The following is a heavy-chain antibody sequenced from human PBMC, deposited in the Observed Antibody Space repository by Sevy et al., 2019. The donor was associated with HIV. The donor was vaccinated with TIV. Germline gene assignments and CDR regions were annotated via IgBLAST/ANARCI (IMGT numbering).Heavy chain of an antibody. J-gene: IGHJ5*02. Sequence: SETLSLTCTVSGGSISSGGYYWSWIRQHPGKGLEWIGYIYYSGSTYYNPSLKSRVTISVDTSKNQLSLKLSSVTAADTAVYYCARADKDYDFWSGYPPTWFDPWGQGTLVNVSS. CDR2: IYYSGST. CDR3: ARADKDYDFWSGYPPTWFDP. V-gene: IGHV4-31*03. CDR1: GGSISSGGYY. D-gene: IGHD3-3*01.